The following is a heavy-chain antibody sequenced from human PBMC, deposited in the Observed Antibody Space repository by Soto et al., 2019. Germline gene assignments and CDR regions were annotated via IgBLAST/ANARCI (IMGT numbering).Heavy chain of an antibody. CDR3: ARHISNFQYYYYAMDV. J-gene: IGHJ6*02. D-gene: IGHD6-13*01. Sequence: ASVKVSCKASGGTFSSYAISWVRQAPGQGLEWMGGIIPIFGTANYAQKLQGRVTSTADESASAAYMERSSLRSEDTAVYYCARHISNFQYYYYAMDVWGQGTTVTVSS. CDR2: IIPIFGTA. CDR1: GGTFSSYA. V-gene: IGHV1-69*13.